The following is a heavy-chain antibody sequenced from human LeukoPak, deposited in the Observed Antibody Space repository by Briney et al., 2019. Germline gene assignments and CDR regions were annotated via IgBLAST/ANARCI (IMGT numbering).Heavy chain of an antibody. Sequence: GGSPRLSCTDSESTFSNYWMSWVRQAPGKGLEWVANIREERGQEYYVDSVKGRFTISKNSAKNSLYLQMNTLRVEDTAMYYCASLDTAKQPLANHWGQGTLVTVSS. V-gene: IGHV3-7*03. D-gene: IGHD5-18*01. CDR2: IREERGQE. CDR1: ESTFSNYW. J-gene: IGHJ5*02. CDR3: ASLDTAKQPLANH.